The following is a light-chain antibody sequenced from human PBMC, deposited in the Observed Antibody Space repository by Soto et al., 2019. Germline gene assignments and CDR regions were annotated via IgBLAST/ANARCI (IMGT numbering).Light chain of an antibody. J-gene: IGKJ1*01. CDR1: QTVSSNF. V-gene: IGKV3-20*01. CDR3: QQYGSSPAT. CDR2: GAS. Sequence: EIMLTQSPGTLSLSPGERATLSCRASQTVSSNFLAWYQQRPAQAPRLLIHGASTRATGITDRFSGSVSGTDFTLTISGLEPEDFAVYYCQQYGSSPATFGQGTKVDIK.